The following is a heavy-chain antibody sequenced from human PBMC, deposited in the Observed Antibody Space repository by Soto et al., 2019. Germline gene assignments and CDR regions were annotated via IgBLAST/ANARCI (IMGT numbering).Heavy chain of an antibody. CDR2: ISWNSGSI. V-gene: IGHV3-9*01. Sequence: EVQLVESGGGLVQPGRSLRLSCAASGFTSGFTFDYYAMHWVRQAPGKGLEWVSGISWNSGSIGYADSVKGRFTISRDNSKNTLYLQMNTLRAEDTAVYYCAKGGVRDVYRTDYWGQGTLVTVSS. CDR1: GFTFDYYA. CDR3: AKGGVRDVYRTDY. D-gene: IGHD3-16*01. J-gene: IGHJ4*02.